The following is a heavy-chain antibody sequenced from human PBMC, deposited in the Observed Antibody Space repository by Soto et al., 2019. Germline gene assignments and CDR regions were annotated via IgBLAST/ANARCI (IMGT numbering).Heavy chain of an antibody. J-gene: IGHJ4*02. V-gene: IGHV1-18*01. Sequence: ASVKVSCKASGYTFTSYGISWVRQAPGQGLEWMGWISAYNGNTNYAQKLQGRVTMTTGTSTSTAYMELRSLRSDDTAVYYCARVRSDDYGDYTDDYWGQGTLVTVSS. CDR1: GYTFTSYG. CDR2: ISAYNGNT. CDR3: ARVRSDDYGDYTDDY. D-gene: IGHD4-17*01.